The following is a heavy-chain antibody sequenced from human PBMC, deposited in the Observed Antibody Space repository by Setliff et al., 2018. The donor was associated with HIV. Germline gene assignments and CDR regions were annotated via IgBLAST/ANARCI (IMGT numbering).Heavy chain of an antibody. CDR1: GFTFSNSA. D-gene: IGHD6-25*01. CDR3: VHGGLSSGWGSF. J-gene: IGHJ4*02. Sequence: GGSLRLSCAVSGFTFSNSAMSWVRRSPGTGLEWVSSVATNGGSTYYAASVQGRFTSSSDNSKGVVYLQMSSPRAEDTTGYYCVHGGLSSGWGSFWGQGTLVTVSS. CDR2: VATNGGST. V-gene: IGHV3-23*01.